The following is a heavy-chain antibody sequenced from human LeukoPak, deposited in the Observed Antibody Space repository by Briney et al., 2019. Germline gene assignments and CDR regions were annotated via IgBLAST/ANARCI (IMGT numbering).Heavy chain of an antibody. V-gene: IGHV3-30-3*01. CDR1: GFSFISYA. Sequence: PGGSLRLSCAASGFSFISYAMNWVRQAPGKGLEWVADISYDGSNKYYADSVKGRFIISRDNPKNTLYLQMNSLRVEDTAIYYCAREGHAVAGTGAFDIWGQGTMVTVSS. CDR2: ISYDGSNK. CDR3: AREGHAVAGTGAFDI. J-gene: IGHJ3*02. D-gene: IGHD6-19*01.